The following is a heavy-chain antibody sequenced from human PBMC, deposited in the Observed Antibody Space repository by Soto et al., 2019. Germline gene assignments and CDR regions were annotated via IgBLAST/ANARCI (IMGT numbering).Heavy chain of an antibody. CDR3: AIDSLLSSRRMDV. Sequence: SETLSLTCTVSGGSIGTYYWSWIRQPPGKGLEWIGYIYYTGSTYYNPSLKSRVTMTVDTSKSQFSLKLSSVTAADTAVYYCAIDSLLSSRRMDVWGQGTTVTVSS. CDR1: GGSIGTYY. V-gene: IGHV4-59*06. D-gene: IGHD1-26*01. CDR2: IYYTGST. J-gene: IGHJ6*02.